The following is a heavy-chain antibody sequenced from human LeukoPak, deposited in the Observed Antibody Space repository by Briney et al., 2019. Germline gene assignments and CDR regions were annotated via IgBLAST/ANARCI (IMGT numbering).Heavy chain of an antibody. Sequence: SVKVSCKASGGTFSSYAISWVRQAPGQGLEWMGGIIPIFGTANYAQKFQGRVTITADESTSTAYMELSSLRSEDTAVYYCARDPSVVVVAADDYWGQGTLVTVSS. D-gene: IGHD2-15*01. V-gene: IGHV1-69*13. J-gene: IGHJ4*02. CDR2: IIPIFGTA. CDR3: ARDPSVVVVAADDY. CDR1: GGTFSSYA.